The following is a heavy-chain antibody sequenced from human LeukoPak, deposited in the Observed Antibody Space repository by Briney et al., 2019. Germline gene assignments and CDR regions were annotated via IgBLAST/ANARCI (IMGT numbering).Heavy chain of an antibody. CDR1: GGSISSSSYY. CDR3: ARGILDYGVWFDP. D-gene: IGHD4-17*01. V-gene: IGHV4-39*07. Sequence: SETLSLTYTVSGGSISSSSYYWYWLRPPPGRGLEWVGSIYYSGSTNNNPPLKSRVTISVDTSKNQFSLKLSSVTAADTAVYYCARGILDYGVWFDPWGQGTLVTVSS. J-gene: IGHJ5*02. CDR2: IYYSGST.